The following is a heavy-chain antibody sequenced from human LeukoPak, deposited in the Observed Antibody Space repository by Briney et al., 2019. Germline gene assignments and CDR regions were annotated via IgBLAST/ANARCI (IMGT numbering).Heavy chain of an antibody. D-gene: IGHD1-26*01. CDR1: GFTFSSYA. CDR2: IYSGGST. CDR3: AGSIVGATAGMDV. J-gene: IGHJ6*02. Sequence: PGGSLRLSCAASGFTFSSYAMSWVRQAPGKGLEWVSVIYSGGSTYYADSVKGRFTISRDNSKNTLYLQMNSLRAEDTAVYYCAGSIVGATAGMDVWGQGTTVTVSS. V-gene: IGHV3-53*01.